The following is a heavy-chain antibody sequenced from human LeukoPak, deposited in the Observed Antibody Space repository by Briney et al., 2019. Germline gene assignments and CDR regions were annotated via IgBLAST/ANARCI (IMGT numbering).Heavy chain of an antibody. CDR1: GGSISGYY. CDR2: KYRSGTT. CDR3: ARLKDFTGKEYYFFDL. V-gene: IGHV4-34*01. J-gene: IGHJ2*01. Sequence: KSSETLSLTCTVSGGSISGYYWSWIRQPPGKGLEWVGEKYRSGTTNYNPYLKSRVTISTDNSKNQVSLELNSVTAADTAVYFCARLKDFTGKEYYFFDLWGRGTLVTVSS. D-gene: IGHD2/OR15-2a*01.